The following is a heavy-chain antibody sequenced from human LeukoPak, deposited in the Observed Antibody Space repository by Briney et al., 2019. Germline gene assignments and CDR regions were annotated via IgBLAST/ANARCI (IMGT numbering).Heavy chain of an antibody. D-gene: IGHD2-2*02. CDR3: ARALSGLYHY. CDR2: INPSGGST. Sequence: ASVKVSCKASGYTFTSYYMHWVRQAPGQGLEWMGIINPSGGSTSYAQKFQGRVTMTRDTSTSQVYMELGSLRSEDTAVYYCARALSGLYHYWGQGTLVTVSS. CDR1: GYTFTSYY. J-gene: IGHJ4*02. V-gene: IGHV1-46*03.